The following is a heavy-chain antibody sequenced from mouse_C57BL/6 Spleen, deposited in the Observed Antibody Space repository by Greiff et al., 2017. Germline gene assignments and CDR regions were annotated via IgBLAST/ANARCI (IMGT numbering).Heavy chain of an antibody. V-gene: IGHV5-16*01. D-gene: IGHD2-2*01. CDR1: GFTFSDYY. J-gene: IGHJ4*01. CDR2: INYDGSST. CDR3: ARVGGYDRYAMDY. Sequence: EVPLVESEGGLVQPGSSMKLSCTASGFTFSDYYMAWVRQVPEKGLEWVANINYDGSSTYYLDSLKSRFIISRDNAKNILYLQMSSLKSEDTATYYCARVGGYDRYAMDYWGQGTSVTVSS.